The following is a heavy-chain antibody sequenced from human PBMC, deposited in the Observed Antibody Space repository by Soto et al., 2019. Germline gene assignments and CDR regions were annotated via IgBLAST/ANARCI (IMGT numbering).Heavy chain of an antibody. V-gene: IGHV3-30*18. CDR3: AKDRCGNDCYFDAFDI. CDR1: GFTFSNYV. J-gene: IGHJ3*02. D-gene: IGHD2-21*02. CDR2: ISYAGNNK. Sequence: QVPLVESGGGVVQPGRSLRLSCAASGFTFSNYVMHWVRQAPGKGLEWVAVISYAGNNKYYAASVKGRFTISRDNXKXXLYLQMNSLRPEDTAVYYCAKDRCGNDCYFDAFDIWGQGTMVTVSS.